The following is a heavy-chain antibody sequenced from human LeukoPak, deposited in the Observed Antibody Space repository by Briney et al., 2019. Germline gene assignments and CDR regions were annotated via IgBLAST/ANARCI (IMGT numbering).Heavy chain of an antibody. V-gene: IGHV4-31*03. Sequence: SETLSLTCTVSGGSINNGGYYWSWIRQHPGKGLEWIGYIYYSGSSYYNPSLKSRVTISVDTSKNQFSLMLSSVTAADTAVYYCARGGFVVRLSSNWFDPWGQGTLVTVSS. CDR2: IYYSGSS. CDR3: ARGGFVVRLSSNWFDP. J-gene: IGHJ5*02. CDR1: GGSINNGGYY. D-gene: IGHD2-21*01.